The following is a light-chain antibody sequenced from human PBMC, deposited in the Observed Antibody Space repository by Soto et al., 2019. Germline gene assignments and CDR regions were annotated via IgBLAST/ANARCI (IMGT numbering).Light chain of an antibody. CDR1: QDVGSK. CDR3: QQCNDSPPWT. CDR2: GAT. Sequence: EIVITQSPSTLSLSLLERSTLSCGASQDVGSKLAWYQQKPGQAPRLLIYGATTRATGIPARFSGSGSGTQSTLTISSLQSEDFAVYYCQQCNDSPPWTFGQGTKVE. J-gene: IGKJ1*01. V-gene: IGKV3-15*01.